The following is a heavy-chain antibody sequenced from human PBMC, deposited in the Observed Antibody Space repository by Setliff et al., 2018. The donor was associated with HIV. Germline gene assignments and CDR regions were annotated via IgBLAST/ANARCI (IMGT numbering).Heavy chain of an antibody. CDR3: ARAPIYCGGDCYLFDY. CDR1: GYTFFEYY. Sequence: ASVKVSCKASGYTFFEYYMFWLRQAPGQGLEWMGWINPYNGATKSAHKFQGRVTVTGDTSITTTYMELTRLTSDDTAIYYCARAPIYCGGDCYLFDYWGQGTLVTVSS. V-gene: IGHV1-2*02. J-gene: IGHJ4*02. D-gene: IGHD2-21*02. CDR2: INPYNGAT.